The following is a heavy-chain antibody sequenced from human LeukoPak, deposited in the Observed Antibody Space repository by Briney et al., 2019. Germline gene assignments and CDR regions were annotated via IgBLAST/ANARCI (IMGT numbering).Heavy chain of an antibody. J-gene: IGHJ4*02. CDR1: GYTFTSYY. D-gene: IGHD6-19*01. CDR2: ISAQHGQT. Sequence: ASVKVSCKASGYTFTSYYMHWVRQAPGQGLEWMGWISAQHGQTEYAPNSQDRVTMTTDTYTNTAYMELRSLRSDDTAVYYCARSLYSSGWLGEFDYWGQGTLVTVSS. CDR3: ARSLYSSGWLGEFDY. V-gene: IGHV1-18*04.